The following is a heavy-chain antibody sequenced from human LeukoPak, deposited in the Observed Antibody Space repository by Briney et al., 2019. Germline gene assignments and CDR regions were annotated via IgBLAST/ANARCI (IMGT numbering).Heavy chain of an antibody. CDR3: ARDGAARPSDLDF. J-gene: IGHJ4*02. CDR2: INPNSGGT. V-gene: IGHV1-2*02. D-gene: IGHD6-6*01. CDR1: GYTFTSYY. Sequence: ASVKVSCKASGYTFTSYYMHWVRQAPGQGLEWMGWINPNSGGTNYAQRFQGRVTMTRDTSISTAYMELSRLRSDDTAVYYCARDGAARPSDLDFWGQGTLVTVSS.